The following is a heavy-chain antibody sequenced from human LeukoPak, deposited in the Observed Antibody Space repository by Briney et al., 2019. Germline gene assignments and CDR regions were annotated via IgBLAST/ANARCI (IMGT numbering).Heavy chain of an antibody. CDR3: VRHTTSGWYQVVH. D-gene: IGHD6-19*01. CDR1: GGSISSYY. J-gene: IGHJ4*02. CDR2: ITYSGST. Sequence: SETLSLTCTVSGGSISSYYWSWIRQPPGKGLEWIGFITYSGSTDHNPSLKSRVTKSVDASKNQFSLKLTSVTAADTAVYYCVRHTTSGWYQVVHWGQGTLVTVSS. V-gene: IGHV4-59*01.